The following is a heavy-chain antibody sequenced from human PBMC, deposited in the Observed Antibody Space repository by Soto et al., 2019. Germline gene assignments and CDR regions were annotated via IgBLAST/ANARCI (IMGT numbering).Heavy chain of an antibody. J-gene: IGHJ3*01. CDR2: IYYSGST. CDR1: CAPISRLIYH. Sequence: PTATLCRTCALICAPISRLIYHWVSTHNPPGQVMPWIGSIYYSGSTYYNPSPKTRVTISVDTSKNQFSLKLSSVTAADTAVYYCARRKRRMTIFGVVRTRPYDAFDLWGQGT. D-gene: IGHD3-3*01. V-gene: IGHV4-39*01. CDR3: ARRKRRMTIFGVVRTRPYDAFDL.